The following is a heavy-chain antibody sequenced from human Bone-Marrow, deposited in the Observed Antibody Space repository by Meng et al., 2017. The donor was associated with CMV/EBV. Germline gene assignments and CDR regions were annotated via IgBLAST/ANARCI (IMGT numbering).Heavy chain of an antibody. D-gene: IGHD2-2*01. CDR3: ARDPRVKSYVVVPAASDY. J-gene: IGHJ4*02. Sequence: ETLSLTCVASGFTFNTYWMSWVRQAPGKGLEWVANIKQDGSEKYYVGSVKGRFTISRDNAKNSLDLQMNSLRAEDTAVYYCARDPRVKSYVVVPAASDYWGQGTMVTVSS. V-gene: IGHV3-7*01. CDR2: IKQDGSEK. CDR1: GFTFNTYW.